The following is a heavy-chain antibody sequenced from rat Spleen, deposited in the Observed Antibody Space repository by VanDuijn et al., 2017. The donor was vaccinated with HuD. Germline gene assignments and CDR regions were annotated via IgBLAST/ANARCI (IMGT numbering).Heavy chain of an antibody. D-gene: IGHD1-12*02. Sequence: EVQLVETGGGLVQPGKSLKLSCVASGFTFSSYWMYWVRQAPGKGLEWVSYISYDGGSTYYRDTVKGRFTITRANEKSTLSLQMNSLRSEDTGTYYCTRANDGTYYYGYWFAYWGQGTLVTVSS. CDR1: GFTFSSYW. CDR2: ISYDGGST. J-gene: IGHJ3*01. CDR3: TRANDGTYYYGYWFAY. V-gene: IGHV5-58*01.